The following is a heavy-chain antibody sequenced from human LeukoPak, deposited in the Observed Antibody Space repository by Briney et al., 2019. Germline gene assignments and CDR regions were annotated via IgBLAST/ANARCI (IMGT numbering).Heavy chain of an antibody. CDR3: ARDRYGYCSAGSCYSAEDFDY. Sequence: GGSLRLSCAASGFSFDDRGMNWVRQAPGKGLEWVSGINWNGGSTGYADSVKGRFTISRDNAKKSLYLQMNSLRAEDTAVYYCARDRYGYCSAGSCYSAEDFDYWGQGTLVTVSS. J-gene: IGHJ4*02. CDR1: GFSFDDRG. D-gene: IGHD2-15*01. CDR2: INWNGGST. V-gene: IGHV3-20*04.